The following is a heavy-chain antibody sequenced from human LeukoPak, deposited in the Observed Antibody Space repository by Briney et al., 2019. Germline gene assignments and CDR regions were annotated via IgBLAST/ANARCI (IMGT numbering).Heavy chain of an antibody. V-gene: IGHV1-2*02. CDR1: GYTFTGYY. CDR3: ARIAVAGTDAFDI. D-gene: IGHD6-19*01. Sequence: GASVKVSCKASGYTFTGYYMHWVRQAPGQGLEWMGWINPNSGGTNYAQKFQGRVTMTRDTSISTAYMELSRLRSGDTAVYYCARIAVAGTDAFDIWGQGTMVTVSS. J-gene: IGHJ3*02. CDR2: INPNSGGT.